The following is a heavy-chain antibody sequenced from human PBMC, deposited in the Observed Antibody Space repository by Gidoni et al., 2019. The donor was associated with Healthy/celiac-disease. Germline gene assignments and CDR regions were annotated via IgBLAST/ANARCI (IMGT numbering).Heavy chain of an antibody. Sequence: QLQLQESGPGLVKPSETLSLTCTVSGGSISSISYYWGWIRQPPGKGLEWIGSIYYSGSTYYNPSLKSRVTISVDTSKNQCSLKLSSVTAADTAVYYCARRSPHRSLRLGDSVAGGIDYWGQGTLVTVSS. J-gene: IGHJ4*02. D-gene: IGHD6-19*01. CDR3: ARRSPHRSLRLGDSVAGGIDY. CDR1: GGSISSISYY. V-gene: IGHV4-39*01. CDR2: IYYSGST.